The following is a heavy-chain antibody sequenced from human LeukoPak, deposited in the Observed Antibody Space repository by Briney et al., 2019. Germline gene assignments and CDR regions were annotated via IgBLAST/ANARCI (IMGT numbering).Heavy chain of an antibody. CDR3: AKDYRVGASQQDY. V-gene: IGHV3-33*06. D-gene: IGHD1-26*01. CDR2: MWSDGSNK. J-gene: IGHJ4*02. Sequence: GRSLRLSCAASGFTFSNHGMHWVRQAPGKGLEWVAIMWSDGSNKYYADSVKGRFTISRDNSRNTLYLQMNSLRAEDTALYYCAKDYRVGASQQDYWGQGTLVTVSS. CDR1: GFTFSNHG.